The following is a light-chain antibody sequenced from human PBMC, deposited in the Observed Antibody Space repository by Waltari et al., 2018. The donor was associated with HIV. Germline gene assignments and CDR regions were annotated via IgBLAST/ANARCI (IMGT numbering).Light chain of an antibody. CDR2: RNH. J-gene: IGLJ2*01. Sequence: QSVLTQPPSASGTPGQRVTISCSGSRYNIGSNYVYWYQDLPGTAPKLLIYRNHQRPAGVPDRFSGSKSGTAASLAISGLRSEDEAAYYCATWDDGLSGSVLFGGGTKLTVL. CDR3: ATWDDGLSGSVL. CDR1: RYNIGSNY. V-gene: IGLV1-47*01.